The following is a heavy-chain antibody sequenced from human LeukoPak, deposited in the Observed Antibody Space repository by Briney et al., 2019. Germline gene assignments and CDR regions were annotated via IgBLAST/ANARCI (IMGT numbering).Heavy chain of an antibody. Sequence: PGGSLRLSCAASGFTFSNYAMHWVRQAPGKGLEWVAVISYDGSNKYYADSVKGRFTISRDNSKNTLYLQMNSLRAEDTAVYYCARDRSNYDYYGMDVWGQGTTVTVSS. J-gene: IGHJ6*02. CDR3: ARDRSNYDYYGMDV. CDR2: ISYDGSNK. CDR1: GFTFSNYA. V-gene: IGHV3-30*04.